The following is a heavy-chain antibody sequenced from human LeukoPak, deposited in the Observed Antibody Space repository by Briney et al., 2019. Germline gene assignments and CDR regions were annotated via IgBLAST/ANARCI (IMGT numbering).Heavy chain of an antibody. Sequence: GGSLRLSCAATGFRVGDYSMHWVRQPPGKGLEWVSSITSSSTYTFYADSVKGRFTISGDNARNSLYLQMNSLRAEDTAVYYCARGGRAYYGSSGYPDYWGQGTLVTVSS. J-gene: IGHJ4*02. CDR3: ARGGRAYYGSSGYPDY. CDR1: GFRVGDYS. V-gene: IGHV3-21*01. D-gene: IGHD3-22*01. CDR2: ITSSSTYT.